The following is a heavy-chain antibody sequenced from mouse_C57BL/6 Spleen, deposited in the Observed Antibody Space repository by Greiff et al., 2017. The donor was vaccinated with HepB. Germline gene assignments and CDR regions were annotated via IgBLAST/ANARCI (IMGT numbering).Heavy chain of an antibody. CDR1: GFSLTSYG. CDR2: ICSDGST. CDR3: ARGDYDGYYFDY. D-gene: IGHD2-4*01. J-gene: IGHJ2*01. V-gene: IGHV2-6*03. Sequence: QVQLKQSGPGLVAPSQSLSITCTVSGFSLTSYGVHWVRQPPGKGLEWLVVICSDGSTTYNSALKSRLSISKDNSKRQVFLKMNSLQTDDTAMYYCARGDYDGYYFDYWGQGTTLTVSS.